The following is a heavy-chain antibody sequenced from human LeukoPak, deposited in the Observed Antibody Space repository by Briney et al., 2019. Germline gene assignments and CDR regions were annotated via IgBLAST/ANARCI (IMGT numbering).Heavy chain of an antibody. V-gene: IGHV3-23*01. CDR1: GFTFTSYS. CDR2: ISGGGGST. Sequence: GGSLRLSCAASGFTFTSYSMKWVRQAPWKGLEWVSTISGGGGSTYYADSAKGRFTISRDNSKNTLYLQVNSLRAEDTAVYYCAKGGKWDVTPFDYWGQGTLVTVSS. D-gene: IGHD1-26*01. J-gene: IGHJ4*02. CDR3: AKGGKWDVTPFDY.